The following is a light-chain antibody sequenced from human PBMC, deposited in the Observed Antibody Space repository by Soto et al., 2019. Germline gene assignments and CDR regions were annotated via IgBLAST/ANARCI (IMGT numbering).Light chain of an antibody. CDR2: EVS. CDR3: SSYAGSNNLV. Sequence: QSVLTQPPSASGSPGQSVTISCTGTSSDVGGYNYVSWYQQHPGKAPKLMIYEVSKRPSGVPDRFSGTKSGNTASLTASGLQPEDEADYYCSSYAGSNNLVFGGGTKLTVL. V-gene: IGLV2-8*01. J-gene: IGLJ3*02. CDR1: SSDVGGYNY.